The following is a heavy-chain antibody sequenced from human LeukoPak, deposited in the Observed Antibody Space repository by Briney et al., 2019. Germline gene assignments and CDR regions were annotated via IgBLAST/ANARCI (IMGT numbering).Heavy chain of an antibody. CDR2: ISGSGDNT. J-gene: IGHJ4*02. V-gene: IGHV3-23*01. CDR1: GFTFSSYS. D-gene: IGHD3-22*01. Sequence: EPGGSLRLSCAASGFTFSSYSINWVRQAPGKGLEWVSGISGSGDNTYYADSVKGRFTISRDNSKNTLYVQVNSLGTEDTAAYYCAKGSYYDSSGSFYFDYWGQGTLVTVSS. CDR3: AKGSYYDSSGSFYFDY.